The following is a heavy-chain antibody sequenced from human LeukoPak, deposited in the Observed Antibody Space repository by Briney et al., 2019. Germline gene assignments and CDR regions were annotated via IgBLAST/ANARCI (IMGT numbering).Heavy chain of an antibody. J-gene: IGHJ4*02. Sequence: PGKSLRLSCAASGFIFSNYGMHWVRQAPGKGLEWVAVVSYDGSNKYYADSVEGRFTISRDNSKNTLSLQMSSLRAEDTAVYYCAKAETMTQRGYFDYWGQGTLVTVSS. CDR1: GFIFSNYG. D-gene: IGHD1-1*01. V-gene: IGHV3-30*18. CDR2: VSYDGSNK. CDR3: AKAETMTQRGYFDY.